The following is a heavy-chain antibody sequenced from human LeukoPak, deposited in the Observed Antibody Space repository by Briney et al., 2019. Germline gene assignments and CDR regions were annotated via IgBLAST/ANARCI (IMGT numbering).Heavy chain of an antibody. Sequence: ASVKVSCKASGYTFTGYYMHWLRQAPGQGLEWMGRINPNSGGTNYAQKFQGRVTMTRDTSISTAYMELSRLRSDDTAVYYCARDRGTTVTPLGFYYYYMDVWGKGTTVTVSS. CDR1: GYTFTGYY. J-gene: IGHJ6*03. CDR2: INPNSGGT. D-gene: IGHD4-11*01. V-gene: IGHV1-2*06. CDR3: ARDRGTTVTPLGFYYYYMDV.